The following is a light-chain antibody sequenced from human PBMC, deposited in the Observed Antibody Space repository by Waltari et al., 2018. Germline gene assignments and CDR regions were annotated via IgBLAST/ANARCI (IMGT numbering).Light chain of an antibody. CDR3: STWNNDLGGFVL. CDR2: RTA. CDR1: NSNIARNF. J-gene: IGLJ2*01. Sequence: QSVLTQPPSVSGTSGQTITIPCSGSNSNIARNFVSWYQHLPGAPPRLLIYRTAQRPSGIPDRFSGSKSGTSASLAISGLRSDDEGDYFCSTWNNDLGGFVLFGEGTRLTVL. V-gene: IGLV1-47*01.